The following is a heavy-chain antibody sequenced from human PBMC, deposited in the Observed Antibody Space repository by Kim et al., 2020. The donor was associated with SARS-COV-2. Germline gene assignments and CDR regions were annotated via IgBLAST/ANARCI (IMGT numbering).Heavy chain of an antibody. J-gene: IGHJ4*02. Sequence: FQGRVTITRDTSASTAYMEVSSLRSEDTAVYYCARDRGLGGYPSPYYFDYWGQGTLVTVSS. V-gene: IGHV1-3*01. CDR3: ARDRGLGGYPSPYYFDY. D-gene: IGHD5-12*01.